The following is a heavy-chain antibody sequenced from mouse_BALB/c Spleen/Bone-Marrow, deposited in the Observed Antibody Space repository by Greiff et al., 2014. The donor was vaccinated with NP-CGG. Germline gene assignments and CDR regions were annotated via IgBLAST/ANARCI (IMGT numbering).Heavy chain of an antibody. CDR2: INPYNGET. D-gene: IGHD1-1*01. CDR1: GYTFTEYA. J-gene: IGHJ2*01. CDR3: ARCYYYGISYYFDY. Sequence: QVHVKQSGPEVVRPGVSMKISCKGSGYTFTEYAMQWVKQSHAKSLEWIGVINPYNGETNYNQKFKDKATMTVDKSSSTAYMELARLTSEDSAIYYCARCYYYGISYYFDYWGQGTTLAVSS. V-gene: IGHV1-67*01.